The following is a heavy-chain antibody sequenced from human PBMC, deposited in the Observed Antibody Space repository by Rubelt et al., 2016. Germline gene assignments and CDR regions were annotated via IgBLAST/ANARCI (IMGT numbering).Heavy chain of an antibody. J-gene: IGHJ4*02. D-gene: IGHD2-15*01. CDR3: ARDYCSGGSCYSVFDY. CDR2: ISASNGNT. Sequence: QVQLVQSGAEVKKPGASVKVSCKTSGYTFTSYGISWVRQAPGQGLEWMGWISASNGNTNEEQKFQGRATRPKDTSNSKAHMGLGKVGSDEPGGYYCARDYCSGGSCYSVFDYWGQGTLVTVSS. V-gene: IGHV1-18*01. CDR1: GYTFTSYG.